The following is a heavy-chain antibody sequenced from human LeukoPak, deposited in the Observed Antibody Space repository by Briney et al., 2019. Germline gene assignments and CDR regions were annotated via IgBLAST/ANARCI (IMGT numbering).Heavy chain of an antibody. Sequence: PSETLSLTCTVAGGSISSYYWSWIRQPPGKGLVWIGYIYYSGSTNYKSSLKSRVTISVDTSKNQFYLKLSSVTASDTAVYYCARTTEGGYTYGYFYYYYMDVWGKGTTVTISS. D-gene: IGHD5-18*01. V-gene: IGHV4-59*01. CDR3: ARTTEGGYTYGYFYYYYMDV. CDR2: IYYSGST. CDR1: GGSISSYY. J-gene: IGHJ6*03.